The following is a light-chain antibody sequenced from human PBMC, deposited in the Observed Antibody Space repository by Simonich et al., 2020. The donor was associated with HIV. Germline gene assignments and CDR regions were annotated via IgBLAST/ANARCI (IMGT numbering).Light chain of an antibody. CDR3: QAWDSSFWV. V-gene: IGLV3-1*01. CDR1: KLGDKY. Sequence: SYELTQPPSVSVSPGQTASITCSGDKLGDKYACWYQQKPGQSPVLVIYKDSKRPSGIPVRFSGSNSGNTATLTISGTQAMDEADYYCQAWDSSFWVFGGGTKLTVL. CDR2: KDS. J-gene: IGLJ3*02.